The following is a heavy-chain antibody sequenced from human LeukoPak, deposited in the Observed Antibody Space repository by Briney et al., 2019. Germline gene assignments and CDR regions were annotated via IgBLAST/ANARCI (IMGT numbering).Heavy chain of an antibody. CDR2: IYYSGST. D-gene: IGHD2-15*01. CDR1: GGSISSSSYY. CDR3: ARRLGYCSGGSCYYDY. J-gene: IGHJ4*02. V-gene: IGHV4-39*01. Sequence: SETLSLTCTVSGGSISSSSYYWGWLRQPPGKGLEWIGSIYYSGSTYYNPSLKSRVTISVDTSKNQFSLKLSSVTAADTAVYYCARRLGYCSGGSCYYDYWGQGTLVTVSS.